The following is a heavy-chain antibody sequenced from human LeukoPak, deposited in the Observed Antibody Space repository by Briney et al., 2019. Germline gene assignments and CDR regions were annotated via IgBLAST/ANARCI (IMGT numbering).Heavy chain of an antibody. J-gene: IGHJ4*02. D-gene: IGHD5-18*01. CDR1: GFTFSSYS. CDR2: ISSSSSYI. Sequence: GGSLRLSCAASGFTFSSYSMNWVRQAPGKGLEWVSSISSSSSYIYYADSVKGRFTISRDNAKNSLYLQMNSLRAEDTAVYYCARDYPPALDTAMVYYFDYWGQGTLVTVSS. CDR3: ARDYPPALDTAMVYYFDY. V-gene: IGHV3-21*01.